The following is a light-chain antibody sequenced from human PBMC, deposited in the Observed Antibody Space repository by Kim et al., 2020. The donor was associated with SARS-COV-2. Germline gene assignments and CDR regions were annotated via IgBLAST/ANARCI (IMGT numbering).Light chain of an antibody. CDR3: LQHYNYPYT. CDR1: QGINDF. CDR2: AAS. J-gene: IGKJ2*01. V-gene: IGKV1-17*03. Sequence: SASGGDTVTITCRASQGINDFLAWFQQKPGRVPKRLIYAASNLQSGVPSRFSGSGSGTEFTLTISSLQPADFATYYCLQHYNYPYTFGQGTKLEI.